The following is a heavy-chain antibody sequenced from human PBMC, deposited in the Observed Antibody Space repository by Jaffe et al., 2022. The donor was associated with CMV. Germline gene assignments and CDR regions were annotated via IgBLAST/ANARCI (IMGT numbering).Heavy chain of an antibody. D-gene: IGHD3-16*01. Sequence: QLQLQESGPGLVKPSETLSLTCTVSGGSIGSSGYYWGWIRQSPGRGLEWIGSIYYGVTAYYNPSLKSRVTISVDTSKNQISLELSSVTAADTAVYFCARLMIPESIDYWGQGTLVTVSS. J-gene: IGHJ4*02. CDR1: GGSIGSSGYY. CDR3: ARLMIPESIDY. V-gene: IGHV4-39*01. CDR2: IYYGVTA.